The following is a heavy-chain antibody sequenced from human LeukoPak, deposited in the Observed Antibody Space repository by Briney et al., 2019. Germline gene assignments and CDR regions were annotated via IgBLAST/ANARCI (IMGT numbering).Heavy chain of an antibody. V-gene: IGHV1-69*13. CDR1: GGTFSSYA. D-gene: IGHD2-2*01. Sequence: ASVKVSCKASGGTFSSYAISWVRQAPGQGLEWMGGIIPIFGTANYAQKFQGRVTITADESTSTAYMELSSLRSEDTAVYYCARDGQQYPYYYYYGMDVWGQGTTVTVSS. J-gene: IGHJ6*02. CDR3: ARDGQQYPYYYYYGMDV. CDR2: IIPIFGTA.